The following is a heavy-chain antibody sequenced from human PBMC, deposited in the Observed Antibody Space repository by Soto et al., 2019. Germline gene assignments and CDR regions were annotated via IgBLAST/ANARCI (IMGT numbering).Heavy chain of an antibody. CDR1: GFSFTTYV. D-gene: IGHD1-26*01. CDR3: AKGLLAIVGTTLPRDAFNI. V-gene: IGHV3-30*18. J-gene: IGHJ3*02. CDR2: ISHDGSYK. Sequence: GGSLRLSCAASGFSFTTYVMHWVRQAPDKGLEWVAVISHDGSYKYYGDAVKGRFTISRDTSKNAVYLEMNSLRPEDTAVYYCAKGLLAIVGTTLPRDAFNIWGQGTMVTVS.